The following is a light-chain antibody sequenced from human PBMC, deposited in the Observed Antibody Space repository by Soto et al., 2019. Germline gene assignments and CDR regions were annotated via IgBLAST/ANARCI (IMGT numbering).Light chain of an antibody. V-gene: IGLV2-23*02. CDR1: SSSLGSYNY. CDR3: CSYAGRGSWV. J-gene: IGLJ3*02. Sequence: QSVLTQPASVSGSPGQSITISCTGTSSSLGSYNYVSWYQQHPGKAPKLMIFEVSQRPSEVSYRFSGSKSGNTASLTISGLQADDEAEYYCCSYAGRGSWVFGGGTKLTVL. CDR2: EVS.